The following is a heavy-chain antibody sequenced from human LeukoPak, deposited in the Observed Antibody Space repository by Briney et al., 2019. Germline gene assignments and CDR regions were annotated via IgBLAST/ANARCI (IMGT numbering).Heavy chain of an antibody. D-gene: IGHD6-19*01. J-gene: IGHJ3*02. V-gene: IGHV4-59*01. CDR3: AGRAVAGIGNDAFDI. CDR2: IYYSGST. CDR1: GGSISSYY. Sequence: SETLSLTCTVSGGSISSYYWSWIRQPLGKGLEWIGYIYYSGSTNYNPSLKSRVTISVDTSKNQFSLKLSSVTAADTAVYYCAGRAVAGIGNDAFDIWGQGTMVTVSS.